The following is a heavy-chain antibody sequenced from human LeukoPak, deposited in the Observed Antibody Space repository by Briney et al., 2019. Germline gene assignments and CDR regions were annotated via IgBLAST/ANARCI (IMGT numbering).Heavy chain of an antibody. J-gene: IGHJ4*02. D-gene: IGHD6-13*01. CDR1: GYTFTGYY. CDR3: ARRDSSSSWYLDY. V-gene: IGHV1-18*04. Sequence: GASVKVSCKASGYTFTGYYMHWVRQAPGQGLEWMGWISAYNGNTNYAQKLQGRVTMTTDTSTSTAYMELRSLRSDDTAVYYCARRDSSSSWYLDYWGQGTLVTVSS. CDR2: ISAYNGNT.